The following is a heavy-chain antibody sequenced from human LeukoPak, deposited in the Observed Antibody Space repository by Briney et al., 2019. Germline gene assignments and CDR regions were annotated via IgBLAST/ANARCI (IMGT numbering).Heavy chain of an antibody. CDR2: ITGSGDNT. V-gene: IGHV3-23*01. D-gene: IGHD3-10*01. CDR3: AKGESRPKYYFDY. Sequence: GGSLRLSCAASGFTFSSYAMRWVRQAPGKGLQWVSSITGSGDNTFYADSVKGRFTISRDDSKNTLYLQMNSLRAEDTAVYYCAKGESRPKYYFDYWGQGTLVTVSS. J-gene: IGHJ4*02. CDR1: GFTFSSYA.